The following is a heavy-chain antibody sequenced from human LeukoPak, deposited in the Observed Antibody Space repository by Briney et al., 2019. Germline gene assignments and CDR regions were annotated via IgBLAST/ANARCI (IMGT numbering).Heavy chain of an antibody. V-gene: IGHV3-23*01. Sequence: GGSLRLSCAASGFTFSSYGMSWVRQAPGKWLEWVSAISGSGGSTYYADSVKGRFTISRDNSKNTLYLQMNSLRAEDTAVYYCAKLGINYYYMDVWGKGTTVTISS. D-gene: IGHD7-27*01. CDR1: GFTFSSYG. J-gene: IGHJ6*03. CDR2: ISGSGGST. CDR3: AKLGINYYYMDV.